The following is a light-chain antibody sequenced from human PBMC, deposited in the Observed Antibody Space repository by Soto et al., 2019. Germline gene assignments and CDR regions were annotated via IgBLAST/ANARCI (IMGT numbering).Light chain of an antibody. CDR2: SAS. CDR1: QGFRNY. V-gene: IGKV1-9*01. J-gene: IGKJ4*01. Sequence: ETHLTQSPSFLSASVGYRFTITCRASQGFRNYLAWFQQKPGKAPQLLMYSASTLQSGVPSRFRGSGSGAEFTLTLSSLQPEDFETYYCLQLNRYPRTFGGGTKVDIK. CDR3: LQLNRYPRT.